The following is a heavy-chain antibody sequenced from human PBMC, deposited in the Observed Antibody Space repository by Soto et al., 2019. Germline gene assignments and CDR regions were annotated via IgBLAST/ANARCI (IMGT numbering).Heavy chain of an antibody. V-gene: IGHV4-39*01. Sequence: SETLSLTCTVSGGSFSSSSYYWGWIRQPPGKGLEWIGSIYYSGSTYYNPSLKSRVTMTVDPSKNQLSLKLNSVTAADTAVYYCARHWITMVRGVCHFDYWGQGTLVTVSS. CDR2: IYYSGST. CDR3: ARHWITMVRGVCHFDY. D-gene: IGHD3-10*01. J-gene: IGHJ4*02. CDR1: GGSFSSSSYY.